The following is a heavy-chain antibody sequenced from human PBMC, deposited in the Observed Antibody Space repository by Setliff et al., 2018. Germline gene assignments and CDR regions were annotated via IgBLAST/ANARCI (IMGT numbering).Heavy chain of an antibody. J-gene: IGHJ4*02. CDR2: IKEDGSQR. V-gene: IGHV3-7*01. CDR1: GFDFKTHW. Sequence: PGGSLRLSCAASGFDFKTHWMDWARQAPGKGLEWVANIKEDGSQRNYVDAVRGRFTISRDNAKNSLYLQMNSLRAEDTAVYYCAKDARSGYYAPYFDYWGQGTLVTVSS. CDR3: AKDARSGYYAPYFDY. D-gene: IGHD3-22*01.